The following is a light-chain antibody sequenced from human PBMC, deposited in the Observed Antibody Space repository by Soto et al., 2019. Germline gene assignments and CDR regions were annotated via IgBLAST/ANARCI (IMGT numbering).Light chain of an antibody. J-gene: IGKJ5*01. V-gene: IGKV3-11*01. CDR1: QSGSSY. CDR3: RQHSNWPAIT. CDR2: DAS. Sequence: EIVLTQSPATLSLSPGERATLSCRTAQSGSSYLASYQQQTGQAPRLLIYDASNRATSIPARFSGSGGGTEYILPISSLVQEDFAVYYCRQHSNWPAITFGQGTKVEIK.